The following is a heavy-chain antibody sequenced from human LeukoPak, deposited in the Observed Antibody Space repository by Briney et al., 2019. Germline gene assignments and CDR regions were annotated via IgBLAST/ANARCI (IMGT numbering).Heavy chain of an antibody. D-gene: IGHD4-17*01. CDR1: GGSFSGYY. Sequence: PSETLSLTCAVYGGSFSGYYWSWIRQPPGKGLECIGEINHSGSTNYNPSLKSRVTISVDTSKNQFSLKLSSVTAADTAVYYCARGPSYGDYASDFDYWGQGTLVTVSS. J-gene: IGHJ4*02. CDR3: ARGPSYGDYASDFDY. V-gene: IGHV4-34*01. CDR2: INHSGST.